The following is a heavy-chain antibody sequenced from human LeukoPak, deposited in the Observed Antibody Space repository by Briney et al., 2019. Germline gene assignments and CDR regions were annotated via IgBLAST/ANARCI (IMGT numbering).Heavy chain of an antibody. CDR2: ISSSSSYI. J-gene: IGHJ4*02. V-gene: IGHV3-21*01. D-gene: IGHD6-13*01. CDR1: GFTFSSYS. CDR3: ARGWGAAAATPRGY. Sequence: GSLRLSCAASGFTFSSYSMNWVRQAPGKGLEWVSSISSSSSYIYYADSVKGRFTISRDNAKNSLYLQMNSLRAEDTAVYYCARGWGAAAATPRGYWGQGTLVTVSS.